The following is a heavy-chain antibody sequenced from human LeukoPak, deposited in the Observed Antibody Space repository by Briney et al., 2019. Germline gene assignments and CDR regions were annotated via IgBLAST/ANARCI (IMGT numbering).Heavy chain of an antibody. CDR3: ARSPLICSSTSCYSGDPPYYYYGMDV. CDR1: GGSFSGYY. J-gene: IGHJ6*02. D-gene: IGHD2-2*01. Sequence: SETLSLTCAVYGGSFSGYYWSWIRQPPGKGLEWLGEINHSGSTNYNPSLKSRVTISVDTSKNQFSLKLSSVTAADTAVYYCARSPLICSSTSCYSGDPPYYYYGMDVWGQGTTVTVSS. CDR2: INHSGST. V-gene: IGHV4-34*01.